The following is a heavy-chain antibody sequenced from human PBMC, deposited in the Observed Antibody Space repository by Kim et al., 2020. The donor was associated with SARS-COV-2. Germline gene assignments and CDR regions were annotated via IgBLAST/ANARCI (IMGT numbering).Heavy chain of an antibody. D-gene: IGHD1-26*01. J-gene: IGHJ6*03. V-gene: IGHV3-23*01. CDR3: AKLVGARLTFYYMDV. Sequence: DYVNGRFTISRDNSKNTLYLQMSSLRAEDTAVYYCAKLVGARLTFYYMDVWGKGTTVTVSS.